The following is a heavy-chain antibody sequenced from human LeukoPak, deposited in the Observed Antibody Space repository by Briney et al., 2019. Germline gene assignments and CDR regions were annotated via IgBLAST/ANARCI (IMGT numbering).Heavy chain of an antibody. CDR3: ARVGPMVRGALTYYFDY. V-gene: IGHV4-34*01. J-gene: IGHJ4*02. Sequence: PSETLSLTCAVYGGSFSGYYWSWIRQPPGKGREWIGEINHSGSTNYNPSLKSRVTISVDTSKNQFSLKLSSVTAADTAVYYWARVGPMVRGALTYYFDYWGQGTLVTVSS. D-gene: IGHD3-10*01. CDR2: INHSGST. CDR1: GGSFSGYY.